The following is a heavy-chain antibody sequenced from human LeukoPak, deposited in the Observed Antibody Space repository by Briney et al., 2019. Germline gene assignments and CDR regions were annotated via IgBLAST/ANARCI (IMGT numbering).Heavy chain of an antibody. CDR1: GGSISSYY. CDR2: IYYSGST. V-gene: IGHV4-59*01. Sequence: SETLSLTCTVSGGSISSYYWSWIRQPPGKGLEWIGYIYYSGSTNYNPPLKSRVTISVDTSKNQFSLKLSSVTAADTAVYYCARGKGSSWSFDYWGQGTLVTVSS. D-gene: IGHD6-13*01. CDR3: ARGKGSSWSFDY. J-gene: IGHJ4*02.